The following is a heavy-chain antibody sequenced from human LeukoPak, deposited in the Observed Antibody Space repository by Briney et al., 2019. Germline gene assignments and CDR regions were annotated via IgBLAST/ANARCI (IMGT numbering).Heavy chain of an antibody. CDR2: ISTSGTTI. J-gene: IGHJ3*02. CDR1: GFTFSDYY. Sequence: GGSLRLSCAASGFTFSDYYMSWIRQAPGKGLEWLSYISTSGTTIFYADSVKGRFTISRDNAKNSLYLQMNSLRAEDTALYYCARDSRGAFDIWGRGTMVTVSS. D-gene: IGHD5-12*01. V-gene: IGHV3-11*01. CDR3: ARDSRGAFDI.